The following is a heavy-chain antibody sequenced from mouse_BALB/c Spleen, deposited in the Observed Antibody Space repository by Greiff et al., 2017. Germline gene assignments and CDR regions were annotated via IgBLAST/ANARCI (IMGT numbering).Heavy chain of an antibody. CDR3: AKRFYGSSLY. J-gene: IGHJ3*01. CDR2: INPDSSTI. V-gene: IGHV4-1*02. D-gene: IGHD1-1*01. CDR1: GFDFSRYW. Sequence: EVKVVESGGGLVQPGGSLKLSCAASGFDFSRYWMSWVRQAPGKGLEWIGEINPDSSTINYTPSLKDKFIISRDNAKNTLYLQMSKVRSEDTALYYCAKRFYGSSLYWGQGTLVTVSA.